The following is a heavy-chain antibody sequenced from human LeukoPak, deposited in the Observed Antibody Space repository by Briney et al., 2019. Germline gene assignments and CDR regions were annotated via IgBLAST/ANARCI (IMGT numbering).Heavy chain of an antibody. CDR3: ARGGAFGVDRNDY. D-gene: IGHD3-3*01. V-gene: IGHV3-21*06. Sequence: PGGSLRLSCAASGSTFSTYSMTWVRQAPGKGLEWVSSIPGNSRYIYYADSVKGRFTISRDNAKNSLFLQMSSLTAEDTAVYYCARGGAFGVDRNDYWGQGTLVTVSS. CDR1: GSTFSTYS. J-gene: IGHJ4*02. CDR2: IPGNSRYI.